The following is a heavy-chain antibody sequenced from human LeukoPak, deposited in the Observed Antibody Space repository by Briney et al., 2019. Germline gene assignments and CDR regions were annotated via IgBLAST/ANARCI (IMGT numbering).Heavy chain of an antibody. Sequence: PGGSLRLSCAASGFTFSSYEMNWVRQAPGKGLEWVSYISSSGSTIYYADSVKGRFTISRDNAKNSLYLQMNSLRAEDTAVYYCARSLVTSIAARDVWGQGTTVTVSS. CDR2: ISSSGSTI. J-gene: IGHJ6*02. V-gene: IGHV3-48*03. CDR3: ARSLVTSIAARDV. CDR1: GFTFSSYE. D-gene: IGHD6-6*01.